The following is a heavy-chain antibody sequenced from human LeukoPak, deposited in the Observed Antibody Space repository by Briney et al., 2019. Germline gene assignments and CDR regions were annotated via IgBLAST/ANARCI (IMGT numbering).Heavy chain of an antibody. Sequence: PSETLSPTCTVSGGSISSGSYYWSWIRQPAGEGLEWIGRIYTSGSTNYNPSLKSRVTISVDTSKNQFSLKLSSVTAADTAVYYCARGSPRLAVTIDYWGQGTLVTVSS. CDR1: GGSISSGSYY. CDR2: IYTSGST. D-gene: IGHD6-19*01. V-gene: IGHV4-61*02. J-gene: IGHJ4*02. CDR3: ARGSPRLAVTIDY.